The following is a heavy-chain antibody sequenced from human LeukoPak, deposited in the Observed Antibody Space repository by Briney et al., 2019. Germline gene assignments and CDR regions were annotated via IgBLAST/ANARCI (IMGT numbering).Heavy chain of an antibody. CDR1: GFTFNTYY. Sequence: GGSLRLSCEASGFTFNTYYMSWVRQAPGKGLEWVANIKQDESEKHYVDSVKGRFTISRDNAKNSLYLQMNSLRAEDTAVYYCARAPGYRSFLDYWGQGTLVTVSS. J-gene: IGHJ4*02. D-gene: IGHD6-13*01. CDR3: ARAPGYRSFLDY. V-gene: IGHV3-7*01. CDR2: IKQDESEK.